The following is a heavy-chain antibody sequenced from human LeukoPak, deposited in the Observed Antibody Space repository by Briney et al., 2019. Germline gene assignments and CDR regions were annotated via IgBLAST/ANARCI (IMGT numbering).Heavy chain of an antibody. CDR1: GFTFSSYE. D-gene: IGHD6-19*01. CDR3: ARDQSGWYCDY. CDR2: ISSSGSTI. Sequence: SGGSLRLSCAASGFTFSSYEMNWVRQAPGKGLEGVSYISSSGSTIYYADSVKGRFTNSRDNAKNSLYLQMNSLRAEDTAVYYCARDQSGWYCDYWGQGTVVTVSS. V-gene: IGHV3-48*03. J-gene: IGHJ4*02.